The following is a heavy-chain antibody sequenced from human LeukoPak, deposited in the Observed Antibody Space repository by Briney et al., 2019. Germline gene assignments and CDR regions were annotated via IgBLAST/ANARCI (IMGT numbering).Heavy chain of an antibody. CDR2: INPNSGGT. D-gene: IGHD3-22*01. J-gene: IGHJ4*02. CDR3: ARYDSSGYYYVLDSYDY. Sequence: ASVKVSCKASGYTFTGYYMHWVRQAPGQGLEWMGWINPNSGGTNYAQKLQGRVTMTTDTSTSTAYMELRSLRSDDTAVYYCARYDSSGYYYVLDSYDYWGQGTLVTVSS. CDR1: GYTFTGYY. V-gene: IGHV1-2*02.